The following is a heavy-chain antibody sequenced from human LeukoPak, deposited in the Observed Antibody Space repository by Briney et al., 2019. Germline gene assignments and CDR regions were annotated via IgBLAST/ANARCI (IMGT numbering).Heavy chain of an antibody. CDR2: ISYDGSNK. D-gene: IGHD3-9*01. CDR1: GFTFSSYA. V-gene: IGHV3-30*04. J-gene: IGHJ4*02. CDR3: ARELTGYHDY. Sequence: PGGSLRLSCAASGFTFSSYAMHWVRQAPGKGLEWVAVISYDGSNKYYADSVKGRFTISRDNSKNTLYLQMNSLRAGDTAVYYCARELTGYHDYWGQGTLVTVSS.